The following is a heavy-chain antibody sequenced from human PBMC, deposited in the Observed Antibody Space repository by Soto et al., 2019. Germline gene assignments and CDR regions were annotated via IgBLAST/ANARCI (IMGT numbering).Heavy chain of an antibody. J-gene: IGHJ4*01. CDR3: ARDTYYYDSSGYSQRHFDY. D-gene: IGHD3-22*01. CDR2: INPSGGST. V-gene: IGHV1-46*01. CDR1: GYTFTSYY. Sequence: ASVKVSCKTSGYTFTSYYMHWVRQAPGQGLEWMGMINPSGGSTSYSQKFQGRVTMTRDTSTSTVYMELSSLRSEDTAVYYCARDTYYYDSSGYSQRHFDYWG.